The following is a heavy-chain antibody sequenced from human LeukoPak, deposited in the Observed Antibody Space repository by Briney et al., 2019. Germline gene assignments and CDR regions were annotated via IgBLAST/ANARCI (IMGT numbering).Heavy chain of an antibody. J-gene: IGHJ6*03. CDR1: GYTFTSYD. Sequence: GASVKASCKASGYTFTSYDINWVRQATGQGLEWMGWMNPNSGNTGYAQKFQGRVTMTKNSSISTAYMELSSLRSEDTAVYYCARVHGRFGELLGLYYMDVWGKGTTVTVSS. V-gene: IGHV1-8*01. CDR3: ARVHGRFGELLGLYYMDV. D-gene: IGHD3-10*01. CDR2: MNPNSGNT.